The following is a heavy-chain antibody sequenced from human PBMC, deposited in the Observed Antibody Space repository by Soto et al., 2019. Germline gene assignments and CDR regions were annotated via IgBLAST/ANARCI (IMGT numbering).Heavy chain of an antibody. CDR2: MNPNSGNT. V-gene: IGHV1-8*01. Sequence: ASVKVSCKASGYTFTSYDINWVRQATGPGLEWMGWMNPNSGNTGYAQKFQGRVTMTRNTSISTAYMELSNLRSEDTAVYYCARARYCSGGSCYSGRRYNWFDPWGQGTLVTVSS. D-gene: IGHD2-15*01. J-gene: IGHJ5*02. CDR3: ARARYCSGGSCYSGRRYNWFDP. CDR1: GYTFTSYD.